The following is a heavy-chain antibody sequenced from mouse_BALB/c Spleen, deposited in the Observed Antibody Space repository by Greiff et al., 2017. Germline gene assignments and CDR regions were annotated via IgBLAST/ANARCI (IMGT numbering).Heavy chain of an antibody. CDR3: AREGGNYYFDY. J-gene: IGHJ2*01. CDR2: ISSGGSYT. CDR1: GFTFSSYG. Sequence: DVKLVESGGDLVKPGGSLKLSCAASGFTFSSYGMSWVRQTPDKRLEWVATISSGGSYTYYPDSVKGRFTISRDNAKNTLYLQMSSLKSEDTAMYYCAREGGNYYFDYWGQGTTLTVSS. V-gene: IGHV5-6*02. D-gene: IGHD2-1*01.